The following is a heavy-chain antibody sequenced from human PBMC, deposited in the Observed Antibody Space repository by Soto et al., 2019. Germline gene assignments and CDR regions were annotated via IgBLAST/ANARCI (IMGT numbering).Heavy chain of an antibody. CDR1: GGSFSGYY. CDR3: ARDNITGLFDY. CDR2: INHSGST. Sequence: QVQLQQWGAGLLKPSETLSLTCAVYGGSFSGYYWTWIRQPPGTGLEWIGEINHSGSTNYNPSLKSRVTISVDTSTTQFSLKLTSVTAADTAVYYCARDNITGLFDYWGQGTLVTVSS. V-gene: IGHV4-34*01. D-gene: IGHD2-8*02. J-gene: IGHJ4*02.